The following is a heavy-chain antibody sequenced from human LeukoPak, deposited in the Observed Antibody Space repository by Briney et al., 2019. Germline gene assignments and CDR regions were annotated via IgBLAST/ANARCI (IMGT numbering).Heavy chain of an antibody. D-gene: IGHD3-10*01. J-gene: IGHJ4*02. CDR3: ARAFGSGSYSF. V-gene: IGHV3-48*03. CDR2: ISDSGTTK. CDR1: GFTFSSYE. Sequence: PGGSLRLSCAASGFTFSSYEMNWVGQAPGKGLEWVSYISDSGTTKYYADSVKGRITISRDNAKNSLYLQMNSLRAEDTAVYYCARAFGSGSYSFWGQGTLVSVSS.